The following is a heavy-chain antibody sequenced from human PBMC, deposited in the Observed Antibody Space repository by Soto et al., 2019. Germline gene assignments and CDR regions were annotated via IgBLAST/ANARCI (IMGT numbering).Heavy chain of an antibody. D-gene: IGHD1-26*01. J-gene: IGHJ6*02. CDR2: IYTSGTT. CDR3: ARGGASGFGMDV. CDR1: GGSIRSNY. Sequence: PSETLSLTCNVSGGSIRSNYWSWIRQPAGKALEWIGRIYTSGTTNYNPSLKSRATMLVDTSKNQFSLILSSVTAADTAVYYCARGGASGFGMDVWGQGTTVTGS. V-gene: IGHV4-4*07.